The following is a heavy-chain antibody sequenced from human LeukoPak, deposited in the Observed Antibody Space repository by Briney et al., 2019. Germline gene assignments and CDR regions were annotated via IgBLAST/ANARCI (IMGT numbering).Heavy chain of an antibody. CDR2: IYYSGNT. V-gene: IGHV4-39*01. J-gene: IGHJ6*02. Sequence: PSETLSLTCAVSGGSINSNSYYWGWVRQSPGKGLEWIGAIYYSGNTYYSPSLKSRVTISADTSKNQFSLNLSAVTAADAATYYCARHVATNYYYNYYGLDVWGQGTTVTVSS. CDR3: ARHVATNYYYNYYGLDV. CDR1: GGSINSNSYY.